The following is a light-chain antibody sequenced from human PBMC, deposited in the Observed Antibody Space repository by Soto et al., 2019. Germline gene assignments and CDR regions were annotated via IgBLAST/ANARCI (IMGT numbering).Light chain of an antibody. J-gene: IGLJ2*01. CDR1: SSDVGGYNY. Sequence: QSALTQPASVSGSPGQSITISCTGTSSDVGGYNYVSWYQQHPGKAPKLMIYDVSNRHSGVSNRFSGSKSGNTASLPISGLQAEDEADYYCSSYTSSSPHVVFGGGTQLTVL. CDR3: SSYTSSSPHVV. V-gene: IGLV2-14*01. CDR2: DVS.